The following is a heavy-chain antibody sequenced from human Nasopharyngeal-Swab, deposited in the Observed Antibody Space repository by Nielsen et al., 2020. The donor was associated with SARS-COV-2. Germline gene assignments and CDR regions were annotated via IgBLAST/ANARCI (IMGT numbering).Heavy chain of an antibody. Sequence: ASVKVSCKASGYTFTSYDINWVRQATGQGLEWMGWMNPNSGNTGHAQKFKGRVTMTRNTYISTAYMELSSLRSEDTAVYYCARDWSIAVAGYYYYYGMDVWGQGTTVTVSS. D-gene: IGHD6-19*01. V-gene: IGHV1-8*01. CDR2: MNPNSGNT. CDR1: GYTFTSYD. CDR3: ARDWSIAVAGYYYYYGMDV. J-gene: IGHJ6*02.